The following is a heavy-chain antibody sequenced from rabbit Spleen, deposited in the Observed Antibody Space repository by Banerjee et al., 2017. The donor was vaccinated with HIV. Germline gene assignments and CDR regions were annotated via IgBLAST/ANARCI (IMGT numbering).Heavy chain of an antibody. CDR1: GFSFSYSYW. V-gene: IGHV1S45*01. D-gene: IGHD4-2*01. Sequence: QEQLEESGGDLVKPEGSLTLTCTASGFSFSYSYWICWVRQAPGKGLEWIACIEGGSSAFSYFASWAKGRFTISKTSSTTVTLQMTSLTAADTATYFCAREDARTGWSFNLWGQGTLVTVS. CDR3: AREDARTGWSFNL. CDR2: IEGGSSAFS. J-gene: IGHJ4*01.